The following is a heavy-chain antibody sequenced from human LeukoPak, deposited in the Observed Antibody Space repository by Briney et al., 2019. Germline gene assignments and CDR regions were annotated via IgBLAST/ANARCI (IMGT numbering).Heavy chain of an antibody. CDR2: VYIGGPT. CDR1: GGSISRHF. V-gene: IGHV4-59*11. Sequence: SETLSLTCTVSGGSISRHFWSWIRQPPGKGLEWIGNVYIGGPTNYNPSLNSRVTMSIDTSKNQLSLRLTSVAAADTAVYYCTKATRWLAFDYWGRGALVTVSS. D-gene: IGHD6-19*01. CDR3: TKATRWLAFDY. J-gene: IGHJ4*02.